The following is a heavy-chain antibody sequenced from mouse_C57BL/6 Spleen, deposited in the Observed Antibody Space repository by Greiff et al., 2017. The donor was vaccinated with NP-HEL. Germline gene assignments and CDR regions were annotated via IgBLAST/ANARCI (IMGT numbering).Heavy chain of an antibody. CDR1: GYAFSSYW. CDR2: IYPGDGDT. D-gene: IGHD1-1*01. Sequence: QVQLKESGAELVKPGASVKISCKASGYAFSSYWMNWVKQRPGKGLEWIGQIYPGDGDTNYNGKFKGKATLTADKSSSTAYMQLSSLTSEDSAVYFCARTYGPLYAMDYWGQGTSVTVSS. J-gene: IGHJ4*01. V-gene: IGHV1-80*01. CDR3: ARTYGPLYAMDY.